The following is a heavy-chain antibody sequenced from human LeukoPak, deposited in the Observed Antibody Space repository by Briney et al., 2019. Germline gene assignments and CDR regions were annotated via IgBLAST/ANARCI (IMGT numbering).Heavy chain of an antibody. J-gene: IGHJ3*01. Sequence: PSETLSLTCAVSEMSFSAYCWNWIRQSPGKGLEWIGEINYGGSTKYTPSLEGRGTILMDTSKNQFSLKLTSVTAADTAVYYCARGFPPGSGSRGSHAFDVWGQGTMVTVSS. CDR3: ARGFPPGSGSRGSHAFDV. V-gene: IGHV4-34*01. D-gene: IGHD6-19*01. CDR2: INYGGST. CDR1: EMSFSAYC.